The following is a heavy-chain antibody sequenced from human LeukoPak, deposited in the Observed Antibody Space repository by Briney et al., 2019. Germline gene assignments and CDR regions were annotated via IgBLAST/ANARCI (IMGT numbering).Heavy chain of an antibody. CDR1: GFIFNTYW. V-gene: IGHV5-10-1*01. D-gene: IGHD6-13*01. CDR2: VDPTDSDV. CDR3: ARSARYHSSFPLDF. J-gene: IGHJ4*02. Sequence: GESLKISCQGSGFIFNTYWISWVRQMPGKVLEWMGIVDPTDSDVDYSPSFQGHVTISSDTSTSTVYLQWSSLKASDTAVYYCARSARYHSSFPLDFWGQGTQVIVSS.